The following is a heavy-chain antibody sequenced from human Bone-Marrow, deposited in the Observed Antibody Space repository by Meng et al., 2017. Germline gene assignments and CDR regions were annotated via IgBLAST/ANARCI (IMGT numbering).Heavy chain of an antibody. CDR1: GGSFSGYS. D-gene: IGHD3-3*01. V-gene: IGHV4-34*01. CDR3: ARGRVFRRTIFGVVIFDY. CDR2: INHSGST. J-gene: IGHJ4*02. Sequence: VQLQQWGAGLFKPVETLSLTCAFYGGSFSGYSWGWIRQPPGKGLEWIGEINHSGSTNYNPSLKSRVTISVDTSKNQFSLKLSSVTAADTAVYYCARGRVFRRTIFGVVIFDYWGQGTLVTVSS.